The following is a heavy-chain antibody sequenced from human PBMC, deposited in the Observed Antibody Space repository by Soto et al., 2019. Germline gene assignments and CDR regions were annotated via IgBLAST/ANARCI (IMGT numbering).Heavy chain of an antibody. D-gene: IGHD6-13*01. CDR3: ARLRDSSSWYYKDYYYGMDV. Sequence: PSETLSVTCTVSGGSISSYDWSWIRQPPGKGLEWIGYIYYSGSTNYNPSLKSRVTISVDTSKNQFSLKLSSVTAADTAVYYCARLRDSSSWYYKDYYYGMDVWGQGTTVTVSS. CDR1: GGSISSYD. J-gene: IGHJ6*02. CDR2: IYYSGST. V-gene: IGHV4-59*08.